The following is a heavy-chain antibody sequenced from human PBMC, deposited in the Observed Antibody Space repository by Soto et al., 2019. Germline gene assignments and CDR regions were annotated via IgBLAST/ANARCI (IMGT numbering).Heavy chain of an antibody. CDR1: GFTFSDYY. V-gene: IGHV3-11*01. J-gene: IGHJ4*02. D-gene: IGHD3-22*01. CDR3: ARDPYYYDSSGYPDY. CDR2: ISSSGSTI. Sequence: PGGSLRLSCAASGFTFSDYYMSWIRQAPGKGLEWVSYISSSGSTIYYADSVKGRFTISRDNAKNSLYLQMNSLRAEDTAVYYCARDPYYYDSSGYPDYWGQGTLVTVSS.